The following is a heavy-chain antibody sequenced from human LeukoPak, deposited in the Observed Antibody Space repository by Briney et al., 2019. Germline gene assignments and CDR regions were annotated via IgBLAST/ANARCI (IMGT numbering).Heavy chain of an antibody. D-gene: IGHD1-26*01. J-gene: IGHJ5*02. V-gene: IGHV1-8*03. CDR2: MNPNSGKK. CDR3: ARGGGYSGSYCDWFDP. Sequence: ASVKDSCKASGYTFTSYDINWLRQATGQGLEWMGWMNPNSGKKGYAQKFQGRVTITRNTSISTAYMELSSLRSEDTAVYYCARGGGYSGSYCDWFDPWGQGTLVTVSS. CDR1: GYTFTSYD.